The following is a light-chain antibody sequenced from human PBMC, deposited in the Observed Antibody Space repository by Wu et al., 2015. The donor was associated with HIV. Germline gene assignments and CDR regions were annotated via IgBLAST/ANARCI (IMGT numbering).Light chain of an antibody. CDR2: KAS. Sequence: DIQMTQSPSTLSASVGDRVTITCRASENINSWLAWYQQKPGKAPNLLIYKASNLQSGVPSRFSGSASGTEFTLTISSLQPDDFATYYCQQYNSYWTFGQGTKVEIK. CDR3: QQYNSYWT. CDR1: ENINSW. V-gene: IGKV1-5*03. J-gene: IGKJ1*01.